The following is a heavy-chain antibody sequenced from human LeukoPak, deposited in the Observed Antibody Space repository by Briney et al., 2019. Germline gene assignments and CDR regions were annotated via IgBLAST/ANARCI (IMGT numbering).Heavy chain of an antibody. D-gene: IGHD2-2*01. CDR2: ISAYNGNT. CDR1: GYTFTSYG. J-gene: IGHJ4*02. V-gene: IGHV1-18*01. Sequence: ASVKVSCKASGYTFTSYGISWVRQAPGQGLEWMGWISAYNGNTNYAQTLQGRVTITTDTSTSTAYMELRSLRSDDTAVYYCARTGTYHYDSSFDYWGQGTLVTVSS. CDR3: ARTGTYHYDSSFDY.